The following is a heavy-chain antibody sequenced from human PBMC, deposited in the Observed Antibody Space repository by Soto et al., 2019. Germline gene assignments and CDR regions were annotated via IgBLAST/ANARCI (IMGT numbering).Heavy chain of an antibody. CDR2: IYYSGST. Sequence: SETLSLTCTVSGGSISSSSYYWGWIRQPPGKGLEWIGSIYYSGSTYYNPSLKSRVTISVDTSKNQFSLKLSSVTAADTAVYYCARRVIGIAVAGTVFDYWGQGTLVPVSS. CDR3: ARRVIGIAVAGTVFDY. J-gene: IGHJ4*02. D-gene: IGHD6-19*01. CDR1: GGSISSSSYY. V-gene: IGHV4-39*01.